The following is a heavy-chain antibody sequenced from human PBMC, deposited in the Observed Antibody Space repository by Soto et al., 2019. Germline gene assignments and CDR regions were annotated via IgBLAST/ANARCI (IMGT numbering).Heavy chain of an antibody. V-gene: IGHV4-39*01. CDR3: ARHFGTTRIYYYYMDV. CDR1: GGSIKSTSYF. J-gene: IGHJ6*03. Sequence: QLQLQESGPGLVKPSETLSLTCSVSGGSIKSTSYFWGWIRQPPGKGLEWIGTGYSTGSTYYSPSLKSRVTISVDTSKNQFSLILNSVTAADTAVYYCARHFGTTRIYYYYMDVWGKGITVTVSS. D-gene: IGHD3-22*01. CDR2: GYSTGST.